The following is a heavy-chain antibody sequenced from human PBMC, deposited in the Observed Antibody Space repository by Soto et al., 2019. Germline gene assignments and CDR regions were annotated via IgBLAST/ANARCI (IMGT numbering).Heavy chain of an antibody. D-gene: IGHD6-6*01. CDR1: GFTFSSYA. J-gene: IGHJ4*02. CDR2: ISYDGSNK. CDR3: AREAVSSIAARAFDY. V-gene: IGHV3-30-3*01. Sequence: PGGSLRLSCAASGFTFSSYAMHWVRQAPGKGLEWVAVISYDGSNKYYADSVKGRFTISRDNSKNTLYLQMNSLRAEDTAVYYCAREAVSSIAARAFDYWGQGTLVTVSS.